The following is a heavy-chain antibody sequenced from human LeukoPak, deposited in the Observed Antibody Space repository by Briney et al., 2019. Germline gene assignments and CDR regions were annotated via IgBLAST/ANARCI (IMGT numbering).Heavy chain of an antibody. Sequence: SVKVSCKASGGTFSSYAISWVRQAPGQGLEWMGGIIPIFGTANYAQKFQGRVTITADKSTSTAYMELSSLRSEDTAVYYCARLQGGGSYRNFDYWGQGTLVTVSS. J-gene: IGHJ4*02. V-gene: IGHV1-69*06. CDR2: IIPIFGTA. CDR3: ARLQGGGSYRNFDY. D-gene: IGHD3-16*02. CDR1: GGTFSSYA.